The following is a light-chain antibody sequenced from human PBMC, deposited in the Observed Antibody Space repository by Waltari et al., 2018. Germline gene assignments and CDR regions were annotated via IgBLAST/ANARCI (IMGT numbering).Light chain of an antibody. CDR2: KGI. CDR1: SGSVSSTSY. CDR3: SMYMGSGVWV. Sequence: QTVVTQEPSLSVSPGGTVTLTCALSSGSVSSTSYPTWYQQPPGQPPRTPVYKGISRSSGVPDRFSGSILGNTAALTITGAQADDESDYYCSMYMGSGVWVFGGGTKLTVL. J-gene: IGLJ3*02. V-gene: IGLV8-61*01.